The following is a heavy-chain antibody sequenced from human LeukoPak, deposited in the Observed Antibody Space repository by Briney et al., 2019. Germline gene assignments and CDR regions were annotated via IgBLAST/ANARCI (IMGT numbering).Heavy chain of an antibody. CDR2: IHSGGNI. V-gene: IGHV3-53*01. J-gene: IGHJ6*02. D-gene: IGHD1-1*01. CDR1: GLSISDNY. CDR3: ARDRGYAMDV. Sequence: GGSLRLSCAASGLSISDNYMSSVRQAPGKGLEWVSIIHSGGNIYYADSVKGRFTISRDNSKNTLYLQMNSLRAEDTAVYYCARDRGYAMDVWGQGTTVTVSS.